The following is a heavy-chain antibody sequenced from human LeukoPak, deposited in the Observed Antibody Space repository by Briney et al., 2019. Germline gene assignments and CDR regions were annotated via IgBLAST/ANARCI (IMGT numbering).Heavy chain of an antibody. V-gene: IGHV3-74*01. J-gene: IGHJ4*02. CDR3: ARGIDY. Sequence: PGGSLRLSCAASGFTFSSFWMYWVRQAPGKGLVWVSHIKNDGSSTTYADSVKGRFTISRDNAKNTLYLQMNSLRAEDTAVYYCARGIDYWGRGTLVTVSS. CDR2: IKNDGSST. CDR1: GFTFSSFW.